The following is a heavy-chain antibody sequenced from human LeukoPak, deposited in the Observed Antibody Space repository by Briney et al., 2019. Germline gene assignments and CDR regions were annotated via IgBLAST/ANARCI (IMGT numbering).Heavy chain of an antibody. Sequence: PSETLSLTCTVSGGSISSYYWSWIRQPPGKGLEWIGYIYYSGSTNYNPSLKSRVTISVDTSKNQFSLKLSSVTAADTAVYYCARGDIWSGEYWFDPWGQGTLVTVSS. CDR2: IYYSGST. J-gene: IGHJ5*02. D-gene: IGHD3-10*01. V-gene: IGHV4-59*01. CDR1: GGSISSYY. CDR3: ARGDIWSGEYWFDP.